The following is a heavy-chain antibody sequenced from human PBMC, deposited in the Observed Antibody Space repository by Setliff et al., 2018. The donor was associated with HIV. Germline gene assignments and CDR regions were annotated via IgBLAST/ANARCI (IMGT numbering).Heavy chain of an antibody. Sequence: SETLSLTCAVSGYSISSGHYWGWIRQSPGKGLEWIASIRSSGDTYYNPSLQSRVIISVDTSNNQISLKLTSVTAADTAVYYCTIPASSLAPNWGRGTQVTVSS. J-gene: IGHJ4*02. CDR3: TIPASSLAPN. CDR2: IRSSGDT. CDR1: GYSISSGHY. V-gene: IGHV4-38-2*01.